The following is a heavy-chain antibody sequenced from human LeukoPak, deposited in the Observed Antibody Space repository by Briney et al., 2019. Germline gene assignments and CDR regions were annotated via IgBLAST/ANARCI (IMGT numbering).Heavy chain of an antibody. CDR3: ARALGSSWDSSLDS. V-gene: IGHV3-30*04. D-gene: IGHD6-13*01. CDR1: GFTFSNYA. J-gene: IGHJ4*02. Sequence: GGSLRLSCAASGFTFSNYAMHWVRQAPGKGLEWVALISYDGSVEKSAASVKGRFTISRDNSKDTLYLQMNSLRIEDTAVYYCARALGSSWDSSLDSWGQGTLVPVSS. CDR2: ISYDGSVE.